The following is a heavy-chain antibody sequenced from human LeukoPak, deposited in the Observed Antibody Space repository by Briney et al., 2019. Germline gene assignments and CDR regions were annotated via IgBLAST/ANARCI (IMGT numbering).Heavy chain of an antibody. CDR1: VYTFTGYY. Sequence: ASVKVSCKASVYTFTGYYMHWVRPPPGQGGEWMGWIHPSSGGTNYAQKFQDRVTMSRDTPISTAYMDLSRLRSDDTAVYYCARVDSSGWYDYWGHGTLVTVSS. V-gene: IGHV1-2*02. D-gene: IGHD6-19*01. J-gene: IGHJ5*01. CDR3: ARVDSSGWYDY. CDR2: IHPSSGGT.